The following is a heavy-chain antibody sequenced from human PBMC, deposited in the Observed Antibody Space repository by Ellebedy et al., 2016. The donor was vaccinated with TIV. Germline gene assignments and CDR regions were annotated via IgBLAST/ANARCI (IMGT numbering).Heavy chain of an antibody. J-gene: IGHJ3*02. CDR2: IYYSGST. Sequence: MPSETLSLTCTVSGGSISSYYWSWIRQPPGKGLEWIGYIYYSGSTNYNPSLKSRVTISVDTSKNQFPLKLSSVTAADTAVYYCARMAEVYDIWGQGTVVTVSS. CDR3: ARMAEVYDI. CDR1: GGSISSYY. D-gene: IGHD5-24*01. V-gene: IGHV4-59*08.